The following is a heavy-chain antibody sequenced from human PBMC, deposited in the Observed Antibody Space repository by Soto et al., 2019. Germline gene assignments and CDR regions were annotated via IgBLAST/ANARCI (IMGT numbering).Heavy chain of an antibody. CDR1: GFTFSIYA. J-gene: IGHJ4*02. CDR3: ARARLDTPALDY. CDR2: ISYDGSNK. D-gene: IGHD2-2*01. V-gene: IGHV3-30-3*01. Sequence: QVQLVESGGGVAQPGRSLRLSCAASGFTFSIYAMHWVRQAPGKGLEWVAVISYDGSNKYYADSVKGRFTISRDNSKNTRYLQMNSLRTEDTAVYYCARARLDTPALDYWGQGTLVTVSS.